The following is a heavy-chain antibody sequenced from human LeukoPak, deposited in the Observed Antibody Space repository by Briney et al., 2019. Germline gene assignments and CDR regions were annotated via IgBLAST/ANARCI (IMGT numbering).Heavy chain of an antibody. CDR1: GYSFTSYW. J-gene: IGHJ2*01. Sequence: GASLKISCKGSGYSFTSYWIASVRQMPGKGLEWMGIIYPGDSATRYSPSLQGPITISADKSISTAYLQWSSLKASDHSMYYCARRDWGSYWYFDLWGRGTLVTVSS. D-gene: IGHD7-27*01. CDR3: ARRDWGSYWYFDL. V-gene: IGHV5-51*01. CDR2: IYPGDSAT.